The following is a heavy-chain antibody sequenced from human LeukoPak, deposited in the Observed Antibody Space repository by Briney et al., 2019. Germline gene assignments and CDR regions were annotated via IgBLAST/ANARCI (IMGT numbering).Heavy chain of an antibody. D-gene: IGHD3-10*01. J-gene: IGHJ4*02. Sequence: SETLSLTCTVSGGSISSSSYYWGWIRQPPGKGLEWIGSIYYSGSTNYNPSLKSRVTISVDTSKNQFSLKLSSVTAADTAVYYCARGGYYGSGSYSNWGQGTLVTVSS. CDR1: GGSISSSSYY. CDR2: IYYSGST. CDR3: ARGGYYGSGSYSN. V-gene: IGHV4-39*07.